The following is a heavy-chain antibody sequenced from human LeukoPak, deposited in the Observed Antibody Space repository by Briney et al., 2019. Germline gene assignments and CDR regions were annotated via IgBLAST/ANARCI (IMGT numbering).Heavy chain of an antibody. CDR3: AKISISSSTVTL. CDR1: GFTFSSYA. Sequence: GGSLRLSCAASGFTFSSYAMSWVRQAPGKGLEWVSAISGSGGSTYYADSVKGRFTISRDNSKNTLYLQLNSLRAEDTAVYYCAKISISSSTVTLWGQGTLVTVSS. V-gene: IGHV3-23*01. CDR2: ISGSGGST. D-gene: IGHD4-17*01. J-gene: IGHJ4*02.